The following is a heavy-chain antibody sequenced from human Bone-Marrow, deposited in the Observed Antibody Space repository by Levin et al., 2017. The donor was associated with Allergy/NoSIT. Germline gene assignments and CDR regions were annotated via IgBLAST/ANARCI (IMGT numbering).Heavy chain of an antibody. CDR3: ARITGYGTSFDD. Sequence: PGGSLRLSCTVSGGSVRVGTYYWSWIRQPPGKRLEWIGYIYHSGTTKYNPSLNTRVTISVDTPKKQFSLKLSSVTAADTAGYYCARITGYGTSFDDWGQGTLVTVSS. CDR1: GGSVRVGTYY. CDR2: IYHSGTT. D-gene: IGHD3-16*01. V-gene: IGHV4-61*01. J-gene: IGHJ4*02.